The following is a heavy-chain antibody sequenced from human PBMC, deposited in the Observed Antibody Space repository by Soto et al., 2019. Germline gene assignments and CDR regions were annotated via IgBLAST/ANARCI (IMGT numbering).Heavy chain of an antibody. CDR3: ATRLIQSWFEP. V-gene: IGHV4-39*01. CDR1: GGSISGSSYY. Sequence: SDTLSLTFIVAGGSISGSSYYWGWLRQPPGKGLEWIGSLYYSGTTFYNPSLKSRVTISVDTSKNQFSLKLTSVTATDTAVYYCATRLIQSWFEPWCQGTLVTVS. J-gene: IGHJ5*02. CDR2: LYYSGTT. D-gene: IGHD2-8*01.